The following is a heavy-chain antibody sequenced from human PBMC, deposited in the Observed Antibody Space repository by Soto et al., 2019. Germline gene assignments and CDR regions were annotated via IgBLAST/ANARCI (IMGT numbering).Heavy chain of an antibody. Sequence: SETLSLTCAFYGGSFSGYYWSWIRQPPGKGLEWIGEINHSGSTNYNPSLKSRVTISVDTSKNQFSLKLSSVTAADTAGYYCARGGIVATKRLFDYWGQGTLVTVSS. J-gene: IGHJ4*02. CDR3: ARGGIVATKRLFDY. D-gene: IGHD5-12*01. CDR2: INHSGST. V-gene: IGHV4-34*01. CDR1: GGSFSGYY.